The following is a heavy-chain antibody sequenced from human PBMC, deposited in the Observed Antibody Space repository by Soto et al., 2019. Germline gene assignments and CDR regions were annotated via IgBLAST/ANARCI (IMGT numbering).Heavy chain of an antibody. CDR1: GFSLSTSGVG. J-gene: IGHJ5*02. V-gene: IGHV2-5*02. D-gene: IGHD2-8*01. Sequence: QITLKESGPTLVKPTQTLTLTCTFSGFSLSTSGVGVGWLRQPPGEALEWLALIYWDDDKRYSPSLKSRLTITKDTSKNQVVLTLTDMYPVDTATYYCAHRPPNGNGYNYFAPWGQGTLVTVSS. CDR3: AHRPPNGNGYNYFAP. CDR2: IYWDDDK.